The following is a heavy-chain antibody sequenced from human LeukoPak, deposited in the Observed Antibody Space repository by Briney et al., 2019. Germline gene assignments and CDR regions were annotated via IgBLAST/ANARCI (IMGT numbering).Heavy chain of an antibody. V-gene: IGHV3-48*01. Sequence: GGSLRLSCAASGFTFSTYNMNWVRQAPGQGLEWVSYISSSSTTIYYADSVKGRFTISRDSAKNSLYLQMNSLRAEDTAVYYCARDRSGDDDFWNGYTNYFVPWGQGTLVTVSS. CDR3: ARDRSGDDDFWNGYTNYFVP. CDR1: GFTFSTYN. J-gene: IGHJ5*02. D-gene: IGHD3-3*01. CDR2: ISSSSTTI.